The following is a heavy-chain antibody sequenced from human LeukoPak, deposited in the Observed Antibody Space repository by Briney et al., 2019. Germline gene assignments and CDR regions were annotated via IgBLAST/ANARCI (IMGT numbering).Heavy chain of an antibody. V-gene: IGHV1-18*01. D-gene: IGHD1-26*01. CDR2: ISAYNGNT. CDR1: GYSFTSYG. J-gene: IGHJ4*02. Sequence: ASVKVSCKASGYSFTSYGINWVRQAPGQGLEWMGWISAYNGNTNYAQKFQGRVTMTTDTSTSTAYMELRSLRSDDTAVYYCARVSKWELLWFRYFDYWGQGTLVTVSS. CDR3: ARVSKWELLWFRYFDY.